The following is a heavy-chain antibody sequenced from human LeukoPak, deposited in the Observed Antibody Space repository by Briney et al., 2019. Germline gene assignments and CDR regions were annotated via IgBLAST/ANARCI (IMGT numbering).Heavy chain of an antibody. D-gene: IGHD6-13*01. Sequence: PSETLSLTCAVYGGSFSGYYWSWIRQPPGKGLEWIGEINHSGSTNYNPSLKSRVTISVDTSKNQFSLKLSSVTAADTAVYYCAITPGIAAAGTSSKNWFDPWGQGTLVTVSS. CDR2: INHSGST. J-gene: IGHJ5*02. CDR1: GGSFSGYY. V-gene: IGHV4-34*01. CDR3: AITPGIAAAGTSSKNWFDP.